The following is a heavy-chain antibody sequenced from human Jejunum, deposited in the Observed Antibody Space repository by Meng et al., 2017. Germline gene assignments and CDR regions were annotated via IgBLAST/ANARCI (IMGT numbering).Heavy chain of an antibody. Sequence: EVGLVEAGGGLAQPGGSLRLSCAASGFTFSPNYMSWVRRAPGRGLEWVSAIGRGTDTYYADSVKGRFTISRDKPMNTLYLEMNSLRAEDTAVYYCAKHLSGSYTFDYWGQGTLVTVSS. CDR2: IGRGTDT. D-gene: IGHD1-26*01. J-gene: IGHJ4*02. CDR1: GFTFSPNY. CDR3: AKHLSGSYTFDY. V-gene: IGHV3-23*04.